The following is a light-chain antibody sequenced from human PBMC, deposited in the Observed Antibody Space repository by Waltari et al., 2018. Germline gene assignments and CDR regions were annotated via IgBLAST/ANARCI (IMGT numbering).Light chain of an antibody. CDR1: SSYVGGYNY. Sequence: QSALTQPRSVSGSPGQSVTISCTGTSSYVGGYNYVSWYHQHPGKAPKLMIYDVSKRPSGVPDRFSGSKSGNTASLTISGLQAEDEADYYCCSYAGSYTFVVFGGGTKLTVL. CDR2: DVS. V-gene: IGLV2-11*01. J-gene: IGLJ2*01. CDR3: CSYAGSYTFVV.